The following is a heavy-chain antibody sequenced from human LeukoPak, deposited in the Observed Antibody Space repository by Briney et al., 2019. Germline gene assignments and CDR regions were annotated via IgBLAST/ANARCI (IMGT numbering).Heavy chain of an antibody. CDR3: ARQRERRVYDYVWGSYRLNWFDP. CDR2: IYTSGST. Sequence: SETLSLTCTVSGGSISSYYWSWIRQPAGKGLEWIGRIYTSGSTNYNPSLKSRVTISVDTSKNQFSLKLSSVTAADTAVYYCARQRERRVYDYVWGSYRLNWFDPWGQGTLVTVSS. CDR1: GGSISSYY. V-gene: IGHV4-4*07. D-gene: IGHD3-16*02. J-gene: IGHJ5*02.